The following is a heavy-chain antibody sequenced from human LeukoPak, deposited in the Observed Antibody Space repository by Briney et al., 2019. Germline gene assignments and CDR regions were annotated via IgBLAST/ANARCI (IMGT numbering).Heavy chain of an antibody. CDR1: GFTFSSYE. CDR2: ISSSGSTI. V-gene: IGHV3-48*03. Sequence: PGGSLRLSCAASGFTFSSYEMNWVRQAPGKGLEWVSYISSSGSTIYYADSVKGRFTISRDNAKNSLYLQMNSLRAEDTAVYYCARDRRGDLYPPNWFDPWGQGTLVTVSS. D-gene: IGHD3-16*01. CDR3: ARDRRGDLYPPNWFDP. J-gene: IGHJ5*02.